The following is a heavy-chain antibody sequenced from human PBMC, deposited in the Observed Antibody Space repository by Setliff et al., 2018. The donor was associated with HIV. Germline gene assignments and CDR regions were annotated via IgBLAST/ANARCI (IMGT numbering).Heavy chain of an antibody. CDR3: ARGSGHDKGSWFDP. CDR1: GYTFSTYW. Sequence: PGESLKISCKASGYTFSTYWIXWVRQKPGKGLEYMGIIYAGDSDARYSPSFQGQVTFSADKSLSTVYLQWSSLKTSGTAMYYCARGSGHDKGSWFDPWGQGTLVTVPQ. D-gene: IGHD5-12*01. J-gene: IGHJ5*02. CDR2: IYAGDSDA. V-gene: IGHV5-51*01.